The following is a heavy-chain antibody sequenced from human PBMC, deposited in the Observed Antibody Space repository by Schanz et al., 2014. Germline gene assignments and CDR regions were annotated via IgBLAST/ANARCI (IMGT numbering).Heavy chain of an antibody. V-gene: IGHV1-8*01. CDR3: ARGQGCTGDSSYSWFDL. Sequence: VQLVQSGAEVKRPGASVRVSCKASGYTFTSYDFNWVRQAPGQGLEWMGWMNPDSGNTGYAQKCQGRFTMTRNTSISTAYMELSSLRSEDTADYYCARGQGCTGDSSYSWFDLWGQGTLVTVAS. D-gene: IGHD2-15*01. CDR2: MNPDSGNT. J-gene: IGHJ5*02. CDR1: GYTFTSYD.